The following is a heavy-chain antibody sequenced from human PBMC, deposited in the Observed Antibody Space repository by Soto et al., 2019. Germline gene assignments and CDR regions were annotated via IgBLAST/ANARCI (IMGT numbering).Heavy chain of an antibody. J-gene: IGHJ3*02. CDR1: GYSFTSYW. CDR2: IYPGDSDT. D-gene: IGHD6-19*01. CDR3: ARQVAVAGSTHDAFDI. V-gene: IGHV5-51*01. Sequence: GESLKISCKGSGYSFTSYWIGWVRQMPGKGLEWMGIIYPGDSDTRYSPSFQGQVTISADKSISTAYLQWSSLKASDTAMYYCARQVAVAGSTHDAFDIWGQGTMVTVSS.